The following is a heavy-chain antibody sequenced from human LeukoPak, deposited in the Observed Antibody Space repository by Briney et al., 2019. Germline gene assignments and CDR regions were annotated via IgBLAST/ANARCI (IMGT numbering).Heavy chain of an antibody. V-gene: IGHV4-34*01. Sequence: SETLSLTCAVYGGSFSGYYWSWIRQPPGKGLEWIGEINHSGSTNYNPSLKSRVTISVDTSKNQFSLKLSSVTAADTAVYYCARLRREYYFDYWGQGTLVTVSS. CDR3: ARLRREYYFDY. CDR1: GGSFSGYY. CDR2: INHSGST. J-gene: IGHJ4*02.